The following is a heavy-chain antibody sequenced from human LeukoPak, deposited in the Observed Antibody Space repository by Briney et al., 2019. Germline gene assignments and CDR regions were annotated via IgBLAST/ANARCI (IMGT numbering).Heavy chain of an antibody. CDR3: ARARYYYDSSGYYSYYFDY. CDR2: IIPIFGTA. J-gene: IGHJ4*02. CDR1: GGTFSSYA. D-gene: IGHD3-22*01. V-gene: IGHV1-69*01. Sequence: GSSVKVSCTASGGTFSSYAISWVRQAPGQGLEWMGGIIPIFGTANYAQKFQGRVTITADESTSTAYMELSSLRSEDTAVYYCARARYYYDSSGYYSYYFDYWGQGTLVTVSS.